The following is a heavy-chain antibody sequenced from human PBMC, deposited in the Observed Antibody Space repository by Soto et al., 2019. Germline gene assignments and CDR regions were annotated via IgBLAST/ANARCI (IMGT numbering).Heavy chain of an antibody. CDR1: GFICSSYD. D-gene: IGHD2-8*02. Sequence: GGSLRLSCAVSGFICSSYDMSWVRQAPGKGLEWVSTILVGGSTHYEDSVKGRFTISRDTSKNTVYLQMNSLTAGDTAVYYCAKATATGGGAFEIYGQGTMVTV. V-gene: IGHV3-23*01. J-gene: IGHJ3*02. CDR3: AKATATGGGAFEI. CDR2: ILVGGST.